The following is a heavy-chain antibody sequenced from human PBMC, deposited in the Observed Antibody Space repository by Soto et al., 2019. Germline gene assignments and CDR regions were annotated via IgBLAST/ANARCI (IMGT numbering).Heavy chain of an antibody. Sequence: PGGSLRLSCAVSGLTVSSKYMSWVRQAPGKGLEWVSSVYSTGSKYYADSVKGRFTISRDDSKNTLSLQMNSLRAEDTALYYCAMTRTHFYNYGMDFWGQGTTVTVSS. CDR1: GLTVSSKY. V-gene: IGHV3-66*01. J-gene: IGHJ6*02. CDR2: VYSTGSK. D-gene: IGHD3-3*02. CDR3: AMTRTHFYNYGMDF.